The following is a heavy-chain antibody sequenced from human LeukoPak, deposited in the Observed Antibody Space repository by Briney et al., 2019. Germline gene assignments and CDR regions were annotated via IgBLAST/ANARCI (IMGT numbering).Heavy chain of an antibody. D-gene: IGHD3-10*01. CDR1: VFTLSDYY. Sequence: GGSLRLSCAASVFTLSDYYLSWIRQPPGTGREGVSYISSSSSEKNYADSAKGCFTIPRDNDQNSLYLQKHTLIAGDTPVYHGARGGSGATKDDSFDIWGRGKMVTVSS. CDR2: ISSSSSEK. V-gene: IGHV3-11*06. J-gene: IGHJ3*02. CDR3: ARGGSGATKDDSFDI.